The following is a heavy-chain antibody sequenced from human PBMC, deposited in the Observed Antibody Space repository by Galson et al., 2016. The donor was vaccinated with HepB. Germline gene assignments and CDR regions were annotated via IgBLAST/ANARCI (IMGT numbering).Heavy chain of an antibody. Sequence: SLRLSCAASGFTFSSYNMNWVRQAPGKGLEWVSVIHSAGSTYYADSVKGRFTISRDNSKNILYLQMNSLRAEDTAVYYCARSRSWPQLHWFDPWGQGTLVTVSS. D-gene: IGHD6-13*01. CDR3: ARSRSWPQLHWFDP. CDR1: GFTFSSYN. CDR2: IHSAGST. J-gene: IGHJ5*02. V-gene: IGHV3-53*01.